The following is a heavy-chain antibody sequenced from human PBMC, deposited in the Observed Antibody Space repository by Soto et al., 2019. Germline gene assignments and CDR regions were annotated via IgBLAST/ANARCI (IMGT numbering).Heavy chain of an antibody. Sequence: SETLSLTCTVSGTSVSSFYWSWVRQPPGKLLEWIGYIYHSGSSNYNPSLKSRATMSVDTSKNQFSLKLTSVTAADTAVYYCARRHFSSSSYYFDYWGQGTLVTVSS. J-gene: IGHJ4*02. CDR2: IYHSGSS. D-gene: IGHD6-6*01. CDR1: GTSVSSFY. CDR3: ARRHFSSSSYYFDY. V-gene: IGHV4-59*02.